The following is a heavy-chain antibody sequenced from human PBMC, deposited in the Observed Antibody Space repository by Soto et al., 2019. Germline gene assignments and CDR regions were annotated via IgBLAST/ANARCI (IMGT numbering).Heavy chain of an antibody. J-gene: IGHJ4*02. CDR1: GFSLSTSGMR. CDR3: ARAGYSSGWDYFDY. V-gene: IGHV2-70*04. CDR2: IDWDDDK. D-gene: IGHD6-19*01. Sequence: SAPTLVNPTQTLTLTCTFSGFSLSTSGMRVSWIRQPPGKALEWLARIDWDDDKFYSTSLKTRLTISKDTSKNQVVLTMTNMDPVDTATYYCARAGYSSGWDYFDYWGQGTLVTVSS.